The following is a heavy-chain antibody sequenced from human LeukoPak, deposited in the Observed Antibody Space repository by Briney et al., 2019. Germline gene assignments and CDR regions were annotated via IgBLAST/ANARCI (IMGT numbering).Heavy chain of an antibody. CDR3: ARVSIGWYSFDY. Sequence: PGGSLRLSCAASGFTFSTYWMHWVRQAPGKGLVWVSRINPDGTTTSYADSVKGRFTISRDNAKDTVYLQMNSLRAEDTAVNYCARVSIGWYSFDYWGQGTLVTVSS. CDR1: GFTFSTYW. CDR2: INPDGTTT. J-gene: IGHJ4*02. D-gene: IGHD6-19*01. V-gene: IGHV3-74*01.